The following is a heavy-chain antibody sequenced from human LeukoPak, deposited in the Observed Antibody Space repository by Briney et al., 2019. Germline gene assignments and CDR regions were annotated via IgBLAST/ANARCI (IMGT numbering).Heavy chain of an antibody. D-gene: IGHD3-22*01. CDR1: GYTFTGYY. CDR2: INPNSGGT. J-gene: IGHJ4*02. Sequence: ASVKVSCKASGYTFTGYYMHWVRQAPGQGLEWMGWINPNSGGTNYAQKFQGRVTMTRDTSISTAYMELSSLRSEDTAVYYCARETLRRYYNSSGYTYYFDYWGQGTLVTVSS. CDR3: ARETLRRYYNSSGYTYYFDY. V-gene: IGHV1-2*02.